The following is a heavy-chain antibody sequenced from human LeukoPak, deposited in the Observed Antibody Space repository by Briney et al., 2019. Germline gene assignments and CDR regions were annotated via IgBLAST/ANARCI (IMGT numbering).Heavy chain of an antibody. Sequence: QPGGSLRLSCAASGFTFSSHAMSWVRQGPGKGLEWVSAFSGGGHTYYVDSVKGRFTISRDNSKNTLYLQMNGLRGEDTAVYYCAKERPDQLFDFDYWGQGTLVTVSS. V-gene: IGHV3-23*01. CDR1: GFTFSSHA. J-gene: IGHJ4*02. CDR2: FSGGGHT. D-gene: IGHD3-10*02. CDR3: AKERPDQLFDFDY.